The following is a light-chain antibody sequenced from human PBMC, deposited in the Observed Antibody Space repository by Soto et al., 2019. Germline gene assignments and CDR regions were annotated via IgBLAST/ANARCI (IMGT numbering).Light chain of an antibody. Sequence: EIVLTQSPGTLSLSPGERATLSCRASQSVSSSYLAWYQQRPGQAPRLLIYGASSRATGIPDRFSGSGSGTDFTLTISRLQPEDFATYYRQQSYSTPRTFGQGTKVDIK. CDR1: QSVSSSY. CDR3: QQSYSTPRT. J-gene: IGKJ1*01. V-gene: IGKV3-20*01. CDR2: GAS.